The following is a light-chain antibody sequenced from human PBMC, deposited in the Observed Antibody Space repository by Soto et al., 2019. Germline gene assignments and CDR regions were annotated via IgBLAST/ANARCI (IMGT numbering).Light chain of an antibody. Sequence: DIQLTQSPSFLSASVGDRVTITCRASQGLNSYFAWYQQKPGKAPKLLLYATSTLQSVFPSRFSGSGSGAEFTLTITSLQPEDIATYYCQQLNSYRVTFGGGTKVEIK. V-gene: IGKV1-9*01. J-gene: IGKJ4*01. CDR1: QGLNSY. CDR3: QQLNSYRVT. CDR2: ATS.